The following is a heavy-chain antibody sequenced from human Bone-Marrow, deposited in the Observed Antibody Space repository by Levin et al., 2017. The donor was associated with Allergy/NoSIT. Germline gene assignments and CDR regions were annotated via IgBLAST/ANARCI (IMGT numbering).Heavy chain of an antibody. Sequence: PGGSLRLSCAAAGLNFYNFAMNWVRQPPGKGLEWVAVISGNGKFAYYADSLEGRFTISRDNSKNTLFLQINNLRAEDTAMYYCAKDKLAMPNKYYFAEWGQGTLLTVSS. CDR2: ISGNGKFA. D-gene: IGHD1/OR15-1a*01. CDR3: AKDKLAMPNKYYFAE. J-gene: IGHJ4*02. CDR1: GLNFYNFA. V-gene: IGHV3-23*01.